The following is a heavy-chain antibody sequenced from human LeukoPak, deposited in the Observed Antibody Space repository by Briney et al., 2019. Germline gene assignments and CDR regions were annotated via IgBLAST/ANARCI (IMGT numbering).Heavy chain of an antibody. Sequence: ASVKVSCKASGGTFSSYAISWVRQAPGQGLKWMGGIVPIFGTANYAQKFQGRVTITADESTSTAYMELSSLRSEDTAVYYCARRSTKQLGGEGNWGAFDIWGQGTMVTVSS. J-gene: IGHJ3*02. V-gene: IGHV1-69*13. D-gene: IGHD6-6*01. CDR2: IVPIFGTA. CDR3: ARRSTKQLGGEGNWGAFDI. CDR1: GGTFSSYA.